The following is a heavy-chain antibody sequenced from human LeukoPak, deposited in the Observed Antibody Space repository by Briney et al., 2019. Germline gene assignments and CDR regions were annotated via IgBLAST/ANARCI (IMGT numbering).Heavy chain of an antibody. CDR3: ASSPLLKYYGSGSYYSF. CDR1: GGSFSGNY. Sequence: PSETLSLTCAVYGGSFSGNYWSWIRQPPGKGLEWIGEINHSGSTNYNPSLKSRVTISVDTSKNQFSLKLSSVTAADTAVYYCASSPLLKYYGSGSYYSFGGQGTLVTVSS. V-gene: IGHV4-34*01. J-gene: IGHJ4*02. CDR2: INHSGST. D-gene: IGHD3-10*01.